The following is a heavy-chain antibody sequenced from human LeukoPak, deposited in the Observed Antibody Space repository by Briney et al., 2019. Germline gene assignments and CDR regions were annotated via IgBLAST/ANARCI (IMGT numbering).Heavy chain of an antibody. D-gene: IGHD2-2*01. J-gene: IGHJ6*02. CDR3: ARDSQYCSSTSCPNYYYYYGMDV. Sequence: GGSLRLSCAASGFTFSSYAMHSVRQAPGRWREWVAVISYDGSNKYYADSVKGRFTISRDNSKNTLYLQMNSLRAEDTAVYYCARDSQYCSSTSCPNYYYYYGMDVWGQGTTVTVSS. CDR1: GFTFSSYA. CDR2: ISYDGSNK. V-gene: IGHV3-30-3*01.